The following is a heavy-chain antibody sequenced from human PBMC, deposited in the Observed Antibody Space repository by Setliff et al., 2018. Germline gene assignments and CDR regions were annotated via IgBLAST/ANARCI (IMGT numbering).Heavy chain of an antibody. V-gene: IGHV4-30-4*01. CDR2: ISHGVST. D-gene: IGHD6-19*01. CDR1: GASVTSFDYY. CDR3: AKDRTVVAGTSYFDY. Sequence: PSETLSLTCTVSGASVTSFDYYWTWIRQSPGKGLEYIGHISHGVSTSYSPSLKSRLSISADTSKNTVYLQMNSLRVEDTAVYYCAKDRTVVAGTSYFDYWGQGSLVTVSS. J-gene: IGHJ4*02.